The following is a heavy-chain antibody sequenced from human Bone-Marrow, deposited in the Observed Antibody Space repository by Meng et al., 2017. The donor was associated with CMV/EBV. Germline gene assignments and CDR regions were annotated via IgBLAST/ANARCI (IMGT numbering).Heavy chain of an antibody. CDR1: KVPFSGFI. CDR2: IGPVLRKP. CDR3: AFRSEYYDMDV. V-gene: IGHV1-69*05. Sequence: SVKVSCKASKVPFSGFIVAWVRQAPGQGLEWMGGIGPVLRKPKYAQKFEGRLTITTEAYTTTVYMELSSMRSEDTDVYYCAFRSEYYDMDVWGQGTAVTVSS. D-gene: IGHD1-14*01. J-gene: IGHJ6*02.